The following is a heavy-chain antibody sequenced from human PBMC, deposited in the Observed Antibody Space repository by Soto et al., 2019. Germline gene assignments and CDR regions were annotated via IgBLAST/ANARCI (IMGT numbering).Heavy chain of an antibody. D-gene: IGHD1-1*01. Sequence: SETLSLTCSVSGGSISNRNYYWAWVRQPPGKGLEWIGNIYYDGSTYYHPSFRGRLTISVDTSKNHFSLKLGSLTAADTAIYYCASLQVPGTFDYWGQGTLVTLSS. CDR2: IYYDGST. V-gene: IGHV4-39*02. CDR1: GGSISNRNYY. CDR3: ASLQVPGTFDY. J-gene: IGHJ4*02.